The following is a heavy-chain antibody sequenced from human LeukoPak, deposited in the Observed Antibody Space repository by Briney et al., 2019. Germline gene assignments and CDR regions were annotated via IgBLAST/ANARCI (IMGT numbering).Heavy chain of an antibody. J-gene: IGHJ4*02. D-gene: IGHD6-19*01. CDR2: TYYRSKWYN. CDR1: GDSVCSNSAA. Sequence: SQTLSRTCAVSGDSVCSNSAAWNWVRQSPSRGLEWLGRTYYRSKWYNDYAVSVKSRITINPDTSKNQFSLQLNSVTPEDTAVYYYARDRAGGLALDYWGQGTLVTVSS. CDR3: ARDRAGGLALDY. V-gene: IGHV6-1*01.